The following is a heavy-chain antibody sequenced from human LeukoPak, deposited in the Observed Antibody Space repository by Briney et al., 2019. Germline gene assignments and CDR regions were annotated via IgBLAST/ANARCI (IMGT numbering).Heavy chain of an antibody. D-gene: IGHD6-19*01. CDR2: IYYSGST. J-gene: IGHJ2*01. CDR1: GGSISSYY. V-gene: IGHV4-59*12. CDR3: ARDFNSGWSRGYFDL. Sequence: SETLSLTCTVSGGSISSYYWSWIRQPPGKGLEWIGYIYYSGSTNYNPSLKSRVTISVDTSKNQFSLKLNSVTAADTAVYYCARDFNSGWSRGYFDLWGRGFLVTVSS.